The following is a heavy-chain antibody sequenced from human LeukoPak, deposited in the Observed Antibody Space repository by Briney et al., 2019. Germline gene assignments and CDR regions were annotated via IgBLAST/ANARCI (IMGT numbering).Heavy chain of an antibody. D-gene: IGHD3-3*01. Sequence: SETLSLTCAVYGGSFSGYYWSWIRQPPGKGLEWIGEINHSGSTNYNPSLKSRVTISVDTSKNQFSLKLSSVTAADTAVYYCARGGRFLEWLLSFFDYWGQGTLVTVSS. CDR3: ARGGRFLEWLLSFFDY. V-gene: IGHV4-34*01. CDR2: INHSGST. CDR1: GGSFSGYY. J-gene: IGHJ4*02.